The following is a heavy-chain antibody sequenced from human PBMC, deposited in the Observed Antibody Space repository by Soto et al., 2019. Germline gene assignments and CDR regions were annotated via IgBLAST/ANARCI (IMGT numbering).Heavy chain of an antibody. Sequence: GGSLRLSCAASGFTFSSYGMHWVRQAPGKGLEWVAVISYDGSNKYYADSVKGRFTISRDNSKNTLYLQMNSLRAEDTAVYYCASGYDSGHYFDYWGQGTLVTVYS. D-gene: IGHD5-12*01. CDR1: GFTFSSYG. CDR2: ISYDGSNK. CDR3: ASGYDSGHYFDY. V-gene: IGHV3-30*03. J-gene: IGHJ4*02.